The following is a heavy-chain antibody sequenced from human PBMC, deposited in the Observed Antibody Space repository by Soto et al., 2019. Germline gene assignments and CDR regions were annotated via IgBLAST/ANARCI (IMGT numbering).Heavy chain of an antibody. CDR2: IYYSGST. CDR3: ARDLVEGVVAPYGMDV. CDR1: GGSISSGGYY. V-gene: IGHV4-31*03. Sequence: SETLSLTCTVSGGSISSGGYYWSWIRQHPGKGLEWIGYIYYSGSTYYNPSLKSRVTISVDTSKNQFSLKLSSVTAADTAVYYCARDLVEGVVAPYGMDVWGQGTTVTVSS. D-gene: IGHD3-22*01. J-gene: IGHJ6*02.